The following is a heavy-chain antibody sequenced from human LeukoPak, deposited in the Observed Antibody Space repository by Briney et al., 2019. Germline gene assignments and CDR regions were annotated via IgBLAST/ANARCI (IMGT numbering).Heavy chain of an antibody. V-gene: IGHV1-8*01. CDR1: GYTFTSYD. Sequence: GASVKVSCKASGYTFTSYDINWVRQATGQGLEWMGWMNPNSGNTGYAQKFQGRVTMTRETSISTAYMELSRLRSDDTAVYYCARGSDKGLNFDYWGQGTLVTVSS. CDR2: MNPNSGNT. CDR3: ARGSDKGLNFDY. J-gene: IGHJ4*02.